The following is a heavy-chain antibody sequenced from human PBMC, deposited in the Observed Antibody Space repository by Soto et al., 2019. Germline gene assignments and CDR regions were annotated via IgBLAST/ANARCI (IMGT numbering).Heavy chain of an antibody. CDR3: ARGIAARIVDWFDP. CDR1: GGTFSSYA. J-gene: IGHJ5*02. CDR2: IIPIFGTA. D-gene: IGHD6-6*01. Sequence: GASVKVSCKASGGTFSSYAISWVRQAPGQGLEWMGGIIPIFGTANYAQKFQGRVTITTDESTSTAYMELSSLRSEDTAVYYCARGIAARIVDWFDPWGQGTLVTVSS. V-gene: IGHV1-69*05.